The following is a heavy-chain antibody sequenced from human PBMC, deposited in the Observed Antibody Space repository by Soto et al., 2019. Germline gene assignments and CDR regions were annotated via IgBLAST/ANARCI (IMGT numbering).Heavy chain of an antibody. Sequence: QVQLVQSGAEVKKPGSSVKVSCKASGGTFSSYAISWVRQAPGQGLEWMGGIIPIFGTANYAQKFQGRVTITADESTSTEYMGLSSLRSKDTAVYYCARLLAYCCGDCYPDAFDIWGQGTMVTVSS. V-gene: IGHV1-69*12. CDR2: IIPIFGTA. CDR3: ARLLAYCCGDCYPDAFDI. D-gene: IGHD2-21*02. CDR1: GGTFSSYA. J-gene: IGHJ3*02.